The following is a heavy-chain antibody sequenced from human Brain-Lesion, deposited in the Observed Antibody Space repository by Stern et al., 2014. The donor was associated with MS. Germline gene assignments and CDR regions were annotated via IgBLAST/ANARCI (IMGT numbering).Heavy chain of an antibody. CDR1: GFTFSTYW. D-gene: IGHD1-26*01. CDR3: ARATGKNSYSY. J-gene: IGHJ4*02. V-gene: IGHV3-74*02. Sequence: EVQLVESGGCLVQPGGSLRLSCAASGFTFSTYWMHWVRQAPGKGLVWVSRINSDGSNTSYADSVKGRFTISRDNAKNTLYLQMNSLRAEDTAVYYCARATGKNSYSYWGQGTLVTVSS. CDR2: INSDGSNT.